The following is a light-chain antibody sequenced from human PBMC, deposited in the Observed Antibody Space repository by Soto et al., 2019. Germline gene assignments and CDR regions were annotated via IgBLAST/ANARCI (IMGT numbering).Light chain of an antibody. CDR1: NIGSKS. Sequence: LTPPPSLSFSPGQTARITCGGNNIGSKSVHWYQQKPGQSPVLVVYDDSDRPSGIPERFSGSNSGNTATLTISRVEAGDEADYYCQVWDSSSDNYVFGTGTKVNVL. CDR2: DDS. CDR3: QVWDSSSDNYV. J-gene: IGLJ1*01. V-gene: IGLV3-21*02.